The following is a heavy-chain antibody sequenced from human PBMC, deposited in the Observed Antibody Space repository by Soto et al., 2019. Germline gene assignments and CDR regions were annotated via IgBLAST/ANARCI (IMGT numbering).Heavy chain of an antibody. J-gene: IGHJ6*02. CDR1: GFTFSNYA. CDR3: AKGSGMDV. Sequence: PGGSLRLSCAASGFTFSNYAMNWVRQAPGKGLEWVSGISGSGGSTYYADSVKGRFTISRDNFKKTLDLQMNSLGAEDTAVYYCAKGSGMDVWGRGTTVTVSS. D-gene: IGHD3-10*01. CDR2: ISGSGGST. V-gene: IGHV3-23*01.